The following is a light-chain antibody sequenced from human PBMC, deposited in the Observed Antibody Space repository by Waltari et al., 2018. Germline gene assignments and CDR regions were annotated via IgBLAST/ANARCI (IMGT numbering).Light chain of an antibody. J-gene: IGLJ3*02. CDR3: AAWDDALTGPL. Sequence: QSLLTQPPSVSGPPGQTVTISCSGSTSNIGSHSVNWYHHVPGTAPQLLIFSDRPRHSGVPDRFSASKSGATASLVISGLQSEDEGDYYCAAWDDALTGPLFGGGTKLTVL. V-gene: IGLV1-44*01. CDR1: TSNIGSHS. CDR2: SDR.